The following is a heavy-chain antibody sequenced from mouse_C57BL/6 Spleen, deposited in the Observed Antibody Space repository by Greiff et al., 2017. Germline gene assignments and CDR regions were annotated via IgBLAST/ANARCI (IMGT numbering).Heavy chain of an antibody. V-gene: IGHV1-80*01. CDR2: IYPGDGDT. J-gene: IGHJ1*03. CDR1: GYAFSSYW. D-gene: IGHD1-1*01. Sequence: QVQLKESGAELVKPGASVKISCKASGYAFSSYWMNWVKQRPGKGLEWIGQIYPGDGDTNYNGKFKGKATLTADKSSSTAYMQLSSRTSEDSAVYFCARAYYYVSSLWYVDVRGTGTTVTVAS. CDR3: ARAYYYVSSLWYVDV.